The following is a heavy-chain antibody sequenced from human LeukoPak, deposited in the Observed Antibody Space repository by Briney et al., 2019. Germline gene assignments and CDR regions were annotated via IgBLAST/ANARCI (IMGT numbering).Heavy chain of an antibody. D-gene: IGHD1-26*01. J-gene: IGHJ4*02. CDR1: GFSFSNDW. V-gene: IGHV3-7*01. Sequence: GGSLRLSCAASGFSFSNDWMCWVRQAPGKGLEWVANINQDESKKYYVDSVKGRFTISRDNAKNTLYLQMNSLRAEDTAVYYCTRATGSFYGLGYWGQGTLVTVSS. CDR3: TRATGSFYGLGY. CDR2: INQDESKK.